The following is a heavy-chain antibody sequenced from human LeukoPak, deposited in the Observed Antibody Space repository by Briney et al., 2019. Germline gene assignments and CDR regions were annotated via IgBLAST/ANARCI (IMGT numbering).Heavy chain of an antibody. Sequence: ASVTVSCTASGYTFTSYAMHWVRQAPGQRLEWMGWINAGNGNTKYSQKFQGRVTITRDTSASTAYMELSSLRSEDTAVYYCAREMGYYDFWSGYYGWFDPWGQGTLVTVSS. J-gene: IGHJ5*02. CDR1: GYTFTSYA. CDR2: INAGNGNT. V-gene: IGHV1-3*01. D-gene: IGHD3-3*01. CDR3: AREMGYYDFWSGYYGWFDP.